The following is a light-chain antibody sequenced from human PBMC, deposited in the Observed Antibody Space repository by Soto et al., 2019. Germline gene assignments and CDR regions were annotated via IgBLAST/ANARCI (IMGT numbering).Light chain of an antibody. J-gene: IGKJ2*01. CDR1: QRVSSN. V-gene: IGKV3-15*01. CDR2: GAS. Sequence: EIVMTQSPATLSVSPGERATLSCRASQRVSSNLAWYQQKPGQAPRLLIYGASTRATGIPARFSGSGSGTEFTLPISSLQSEDFAVYYCQQYNNWPYTFGQGTKLEIK. CDR3: QQYNNWPYT.